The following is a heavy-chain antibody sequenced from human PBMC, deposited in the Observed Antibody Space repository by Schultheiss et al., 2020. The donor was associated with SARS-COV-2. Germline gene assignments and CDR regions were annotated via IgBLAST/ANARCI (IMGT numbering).Heavy chain of an antibody. J-gene: IGHJ4*02. CDR3: ARKDSSDLDY. CDR1: GYSFTSYW. V-gene: IGHV5-51*01. CDR2: IYPGDSDT. D-gene: IGHD6-6*01. Sequence: GGSLRLSCKGSGYSFTSYWIGWVRQMPGKGLEWMGIIYPGDSDTRYSPSFQGQVTISADKSISTAYLQWSSLKASDTAMYYCARKDSSDLDYWGQGTLVTVSS.